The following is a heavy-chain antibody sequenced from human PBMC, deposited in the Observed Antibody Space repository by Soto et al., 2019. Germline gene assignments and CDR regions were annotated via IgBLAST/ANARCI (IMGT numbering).Heavy chain of an antibody. V-gene: IGHV1-46*04. CDR1: GYTFTSFY. Sequence: QMQLVQSGAEVKRPGASVRVSCKSSGYTFTSFYIHWVRQAPGQGHEWLGIIKPSGGITNFAERLQGSVTMTRDKSTNTHYMELSSLKSDDTAVYYCASSPAFSSSWYGIPPDPSHGMDVWGQGTTVTVS. J-gene: IGHJ6*02. CDR2: IKPSGGIT. D-gene: IGHD6-13*01. CDR3: ASSPAFSSSWYGIPPDPSHGMDV.